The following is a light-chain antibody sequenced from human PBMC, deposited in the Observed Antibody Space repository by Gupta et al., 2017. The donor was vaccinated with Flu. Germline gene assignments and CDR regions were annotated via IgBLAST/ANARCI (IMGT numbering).Light chain of an antibody. CDR1: QSLSDSY. CDR2: GAS. J-gene: IGKJ2*03. V-gene: IGKV3-20*01. Sequence: EIVLTQSPGTLSLSPGERVTLSCRASQSLSDSYLAWYQQKPGQAPRLLIYGASSRATGIPDRFSGSGSGTDFTLTINRLEPEDFAVYYCQHYCTSPYSFGQGTKLEIK. CDR3: QHYCTSPYS.